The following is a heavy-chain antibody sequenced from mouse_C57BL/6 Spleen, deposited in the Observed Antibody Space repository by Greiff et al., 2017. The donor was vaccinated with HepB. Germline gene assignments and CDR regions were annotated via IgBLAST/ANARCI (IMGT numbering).Heavy chain of an antibody. CDR1: GFNIKDDY. J-gene: IGHJ2*01. CDR2: IDPENGDT. V-gene: IGHV14-4*01. Sequence: EVQLQQSGAELVRPGASVKLSCTASGFNIKDDYMHWVKQRPEQGLEWIGWIDPENGDTEYASKFQGKATITADTSSNTAYLQLSSLTSEDTAVYYCTTEEGCLDYWGQGTTLTVSS. CDR3: TTEEGCLDY.